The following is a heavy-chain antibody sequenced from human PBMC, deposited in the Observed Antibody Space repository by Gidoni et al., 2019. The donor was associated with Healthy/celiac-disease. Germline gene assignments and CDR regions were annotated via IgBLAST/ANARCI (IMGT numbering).Heavy chain of an antibody. Sequence: QVQLVQSGAEVKKPGASVQVSCKASGYTFTSYYMYWVRQAPGQGLELMGIINTSGGSSSYEQKLQGRVTMTRDTSTSTVYMELGSLRSEDTAVYYCARFPVRGYSYGMDVWGQGTTVTVSS. J-gene: IGHJ6*02. D-gene: IGHD5-18*01. CDR1: GYTFTSYY. CDR3: ARFPVRGYSYGMDV. V-gene: IGHV1-46*01. CDR2: INTSGGSS.